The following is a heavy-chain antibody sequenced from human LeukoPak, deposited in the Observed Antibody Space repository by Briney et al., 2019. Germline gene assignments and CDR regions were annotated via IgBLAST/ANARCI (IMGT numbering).Heavy chain of an antibody. CDR2: IYTSGST. Sequence: SETLSLTCTVSGASVSSYYWSWIRQPAGKGLEWIGRIYTSGSTNYNPSLKSRVTMSVDTSKNQFSLKLSSVTAADTAVYYCARDGGAAAGTNWFDPWGQGTLVTVSS. V-gene: IGHV4-4*07. CDR1: GASVSSYY. J-gene: IGHJ5*02. CDR3: ARDGGAAAGTNWFDP. D-gene: IGHD6-13*01.